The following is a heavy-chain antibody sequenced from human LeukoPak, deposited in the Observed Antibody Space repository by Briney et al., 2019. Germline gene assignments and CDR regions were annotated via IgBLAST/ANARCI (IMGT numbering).Heavy chain of an antibody. D-gene: IGHD6-6*01. CDR3: ARDLIAVRPGWFDP. Sequence: ASVKVSCKASGYTFTTYRISWVRLAPGQGLEWMGWISAYNGNTNYARQFQGRVTMTTDTSMSTAYMELRSLRSDDTAVYYCARDLIAVRPGWFDPWGQGSLVTVSS. V-gene: IGHV1-18*01. CDR1: GYTFTTYR. J-gene: IGHJ5*02. CDR2: ISAYNGNT.